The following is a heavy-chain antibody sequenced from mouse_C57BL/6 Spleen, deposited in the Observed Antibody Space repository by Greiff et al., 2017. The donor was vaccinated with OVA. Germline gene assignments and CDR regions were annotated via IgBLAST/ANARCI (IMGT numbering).Heavy chain of an antibody. D-gene: IGHD2-4*01. CDR2: IWSDGSS. J-gene: IGHJ3*01. CDR1: GFSLTSYG. CDR3: ARHDDYGPWFAY. V-gene: IGHV2-6-1*01. Sequence: VQLVESGPGLVAPSPSLSITCTASGFSLTSYGVHWVRQPPGKGLEWLVVIWSDGSSTYYSALKSSLSISKDNAKSQVFIKMNRLHTDDTAMYYCARHDDYGPWFAYWGQGTLVTVSA.